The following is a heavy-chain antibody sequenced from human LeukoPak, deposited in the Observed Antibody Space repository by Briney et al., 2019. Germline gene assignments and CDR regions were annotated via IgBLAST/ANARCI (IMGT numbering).Heavy chain of an antibody. Sequence: ASVKVSCKVSGYTLTELSMHWVRQAPGKGLEWMGGFDPEDGETIYAQKFQGRVTITADKSTSTAYMELSSLRSEDTAVYYCATYSRQLYSSGWARAAGLFDLWGRGTLVTVSS. D-gene: IGHD6-19*01. J-gene: IGHJ2*01. V-gene: IGHV1-24*01. CDR3: ATYSRQLYSSGWARAAGLFDL. CDR2: FDPEDGET. CDR1: GYTLTELS.